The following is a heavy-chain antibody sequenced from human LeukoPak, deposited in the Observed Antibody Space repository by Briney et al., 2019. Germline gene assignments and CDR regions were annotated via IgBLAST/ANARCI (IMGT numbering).Heavy chain of an antibody. Sequence: PGGSLRLSCAASGFTFSSYAMSWVRQAPGKGLEWVSAISGSGGSTYYADSVKGRFTISRDNSKNTLYLQMNSLRAEDTAVYYCARGVAAAGSFVANYYYMDVWGKGTTVTVSS. CDR3: ARGVAAAGSFVANYYYMDV. D-gene: IGHD6-13*01. J-gene: IGHJ6*03. CDR1: GFTFSSYA. V-gene: IGHV3-23*01. CDR2: ISGSGGST.